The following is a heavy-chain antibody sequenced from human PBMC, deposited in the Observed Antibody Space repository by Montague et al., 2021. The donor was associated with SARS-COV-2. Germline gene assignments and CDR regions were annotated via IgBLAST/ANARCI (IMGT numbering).Heavy chain of an antibody. Sequence: TLSLTCTVSGHSITGKTHYWDWVRQPAGKGLEWIGRLLTSGATNFNPSLKSRLTISRDTSKNEFYLKLSSVTAADTAVYYCARDSPHFDFWRGHYGDKYYMDIWGKGTTVTVS. CDR1: GHSITGKTHY. CDR2: LLTSGAT. V-gene: IGHV4-61*02. J-gene: IGHJ6*03. CDR3: ARDSPHFDFWRGHYGDKYYMDI. D-gene: IGHD3-3*01.